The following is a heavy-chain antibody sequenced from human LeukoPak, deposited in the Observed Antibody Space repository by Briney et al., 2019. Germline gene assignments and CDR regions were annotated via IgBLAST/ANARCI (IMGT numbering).Heavy chain of an antibody. Sequence: PGGSLRLSCAASGFTFGSYGMRWVRQAPGGGLEWVSFITPNADRASYADSVEGRFTISRDNPRNTLYMQMNSLGDEDTAVYYCAIMHGYYDGSGYWVQWGQGTLVTVSS. D-gene: IGHD3-22*01. CDR3: AIMHGYYDGSGYWVQ. CDR2: ITPNADRA. V-gene: IGHV3-23*01. CDR1: GFTFGSYG. J-gene: IGHJ1*01.